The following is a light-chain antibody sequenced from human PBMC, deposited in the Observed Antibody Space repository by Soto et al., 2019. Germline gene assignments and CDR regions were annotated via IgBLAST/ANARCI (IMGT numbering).Light chain of an antibody. J-gene: IGLJ1*01. V-gene: IGLV2-14*01. CDR1: SSDVGGYDY. CDR2: QVT. Sequence: QSVLAQPASVSGSPGQSITISCTGTSSDVGGYDYVSWYQQHPDKAPKFMIYQVTNRPSGVSHRFSGSKSGNTASLTISGLQADHEAHYYCTSSTTARDYVFRNGKKV. CDR3: TSSTTARDYV.